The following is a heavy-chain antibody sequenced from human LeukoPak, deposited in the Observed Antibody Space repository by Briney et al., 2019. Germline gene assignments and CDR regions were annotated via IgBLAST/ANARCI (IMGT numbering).Heavy chain of an antibody. CDR1: GGSISSGGYS. D-gene: IGHD3-22*01. Sequence: SQTLSLTCAVSGGSISSGGYSWSWIRQPPGKGLEWIWYIYHSGSTYYNPSLKSRVTISVDRSKNQFSLKLSSVTAADTAVYYCARLIPMRYYDSSGYFDYWGQGTLVTVSS. J-gene: IGHJ4*02. CDR3: ARLIPMRYYDSSGYFDY. V-gene: IGHV4-30-2*01. CDR2: IYHSGST.